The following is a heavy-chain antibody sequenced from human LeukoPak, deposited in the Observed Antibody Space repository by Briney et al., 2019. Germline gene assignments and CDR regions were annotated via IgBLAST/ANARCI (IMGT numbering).Heavy chain of an antibody. D-gene: IGHD3-16*01. CDR3: AREMGSLEV. Sequence: SVKVSCKASGGTFRSYGIVWVRQAPGQGLEWMGGIIAMFNMTTQAQNFKGRVTFTADESTATAYMALSGVRSDDTAMYYCAREMGSLEVWGQGTLVIVSS. CDR2: IIAMFNMT. J-gene: IGHJ4*02. CDR1: GGTFRSYG. V-gene: IGHV1-69*13.